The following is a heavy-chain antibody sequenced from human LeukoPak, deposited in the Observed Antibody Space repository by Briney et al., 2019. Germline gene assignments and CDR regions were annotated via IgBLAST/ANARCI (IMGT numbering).Heavy chain of an antibody. CDR1: GFMFSNYV. V-gene: IGHV3-53*01. J-gene: IGHJ6*02. CDR3: ARDVTMVRGAQDYYGMDV. Sequence: GSLRLSCAASGFMFSNYVMSWVRQAPGKGLEWVSVIYSGGSTYYVDSVKGRFTISRDNSKNTLYLQMNSLRAEDTAVYFCARDVTMVRGAQDYYGMDVWGQGTTVTVSS. D-gene: IGHD3-10*01. CDR2: IYSGGST.